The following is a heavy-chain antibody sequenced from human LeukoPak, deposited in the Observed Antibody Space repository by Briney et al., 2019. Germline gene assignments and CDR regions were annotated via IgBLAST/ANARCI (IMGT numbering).Heavy chain of an antibody. CDR3: ARSLVN. J-gene: IGHJ4*02. V-gene: IGHV1-2*02. CDR1: GYNFTGNY. Sequence: ASVKVSCKASGYNFTGNYMHWVRQAPGQGLEWTGWINSNSGVTKYAQKFQGRITMTRDTSIRTGYMELRSLISDDTAMYYCARSLVNWGRGTLVTVSS. CDR2: INSNSGVT. D-gene: IGHD6-6*01.